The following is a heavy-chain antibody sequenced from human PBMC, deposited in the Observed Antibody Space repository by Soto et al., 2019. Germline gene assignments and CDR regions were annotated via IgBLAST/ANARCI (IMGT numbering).Heavy chain of an antibody. CDR1: GFTFSSYA. J-gene: IGHJ3*02. Sequence: EVQLLESGGGLVQPGGSLRLSCAASGFTFSSYAMSWVRQAPGKGLEWVSGISGSGGSTYYADSVKGRFTISRDNSKNALYLQMNSLRAEDTAVYYWRGFTGALRDALDIWGQGTMVTVSS. CDR2: ISGSGGST. CDR3: RGFTGALRDALDI. D-gene: IGHD1-26*01. V-gene: IGHV3-23*01.